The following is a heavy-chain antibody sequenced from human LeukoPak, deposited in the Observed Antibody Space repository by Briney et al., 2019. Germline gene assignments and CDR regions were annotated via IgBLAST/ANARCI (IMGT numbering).Heavy chain of an antibody. CDR3: ARGGSSFY. CDR2: ISGDGVTT. V-gene: IGHV3-74*01. Sequence: GGSLRLSCAASGFTFSSSWMHWLRHGPGKGLVWVARISGDGVTTTYEDSVKGRFTISRDNARDTLYLEMSGLTADDRGTYYCARGGSSFYWGQGSLVIVST. D-gene: IGHD3-10*01. J-gene: IGHJ4*02. CDR1: GFTFSSSW.